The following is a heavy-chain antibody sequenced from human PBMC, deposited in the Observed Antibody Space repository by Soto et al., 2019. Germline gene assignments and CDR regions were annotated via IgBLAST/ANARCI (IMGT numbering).Heavy chain of an antibody. CDR3: ARGLGDYFDY. V-gene: IGHV4-34*01. CDR2: INHSGST. CDR1: GGSFSGYY. J-gene: IGHJ4*02. Sequence: PSETLSLTCAVYGGSFSGYYWSWIRQPPGKGLEWIGEINHSGSTNYNPSLKSRVTISVDTSKNQFSLKLSSVTAADTAVYYCARGLGDYFDYRGQGTLVTVSS.